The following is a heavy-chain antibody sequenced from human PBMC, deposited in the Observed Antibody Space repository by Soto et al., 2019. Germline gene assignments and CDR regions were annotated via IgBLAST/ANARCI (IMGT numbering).Heavy chain of an antibody. CDR2: IIPIFGTA. J-gene: IGHJ6*02. CDR3: ARGAEIVLMITKRRPTYYYYGMDV. D-gene: IGHD2-8*01. CDR1: GGTFSSYA. Sequence: SVKVSCKASGGTFSSYAISWVRQAPGQGLEWMGGIIPIFGTANYAQKFQGRVTITADESTSTAYMELSSLRSEDTAVYYCARGAEIVLMITKRRPTYYYYGMDVWGQGTMVTVSS. V-gene: IGHV1-69*13.